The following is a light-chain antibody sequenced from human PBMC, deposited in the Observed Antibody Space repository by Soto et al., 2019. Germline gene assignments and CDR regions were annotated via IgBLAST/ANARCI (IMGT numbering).Light chain of an antibody. CDR1: VLAKKY. CDR3: YSAADNNLV. CDR2: KDS. V-gene: IGLV3-27*01. Sequence: SSELTQPSSVSVSPGQTARITCSGDVLAKKYARWFQQKPGQAPVLVIYKDSARPSGIPERFSGPSSGTTVTLTISGAQVEDEADYYCYSAADNNLVFGGGTKLTVL. J-gene: IGLJ2*01.